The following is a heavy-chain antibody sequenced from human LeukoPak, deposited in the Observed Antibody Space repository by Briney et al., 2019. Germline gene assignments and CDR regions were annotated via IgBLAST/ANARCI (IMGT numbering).Heavy chain of an antibody. V-gene: IGHV4-4*02. J-gene: IGHJ4*02. D-gene: IGHD3-9*01. CDR3: ARLWLTGYYRGDY. CDR1: GGSISSSNW. Sequence: SETLSLTCAVSGGSISSSNWWSWVRQPPGKGLEWIGEIYHSGSTNYNPSLKSRVTISVDTSKNQFSLKLSSVTAADTAVYYCARLWLTGYYRGDYWGQGTLVTVSS. CDR2: IYHSGST.